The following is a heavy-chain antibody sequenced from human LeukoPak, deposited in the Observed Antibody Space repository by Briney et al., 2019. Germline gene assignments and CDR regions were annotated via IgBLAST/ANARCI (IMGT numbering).Heavy chain of an antibody. CDR2: INPSGGST. Sequence: ASVKVSCKASGYTFTSYDINWVRQAPGQGLEWMGIINPSGGSTTYKQKFRGRVTMTRDTSTSIVYMELSSLRSEDTAVYYCARVGRRGYPYGYSPEYFQHWGQGTLVTVSS. V-gene: IGHV1-46*01. CDR1: GYTFTSYD. J-gene: IGHJ1*01. CDR3: ARVGRRGYPYGYSPEYFQH. D-gene: IGHD5-18*01.